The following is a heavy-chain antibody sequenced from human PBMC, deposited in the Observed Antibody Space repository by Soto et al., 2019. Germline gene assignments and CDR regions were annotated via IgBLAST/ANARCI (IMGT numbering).Heavy chain of an antibody. Sequence: GGSLRLSCAASGFTFSSYAMSWVRQAPGKGLEWVSAISGSGGSTYYADSVKGRFTISRDNSKNTPYLQMNSLRAEDTAVYYCAKRQYYDSSGSFDYWGQGTLVTVSS. J-gene: IGHJ4*02. CDR2: ISGSGGST. D-gene: IGHD3-22*01. V-gene: IGHV3-23*01. CDR3: AKRQYYDSSGSFDY. CDR1: GFTFSSYA.